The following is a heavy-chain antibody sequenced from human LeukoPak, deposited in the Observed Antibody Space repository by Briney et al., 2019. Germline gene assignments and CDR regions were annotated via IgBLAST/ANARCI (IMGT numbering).Heavy chain of an antibody. Sequence: SETLSLTCAVYGGSFSGYYWSWIRQPPGKGLEWIGEINHSGSTNYNPSLKSRVTISVATSKNQFSLKLNSVTAADTAVYYCARTTEGYCRSTSCYGFYYSYYMDVWGKGTTVTISS. V-gene: IGHV4-34*01. J-gene: IGHJ6*03. CDR2: INHSGST. D-gene: IGHD2-2*01. CDR3: ARTTEGYCRSTSCYGFYYSYYMDV. CDR1: GGSFSGYY.